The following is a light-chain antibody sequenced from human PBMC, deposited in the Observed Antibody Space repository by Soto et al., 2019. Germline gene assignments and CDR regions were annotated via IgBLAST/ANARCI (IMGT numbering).Light chain of an antibody. J-gene: IGLJ3*02. CDR1: ASNVGNNA. CDR3: AAWDESLNGRV. Sequence: QPVLTQPPSVSAAPRQRVTISCSGSASNVGNNAVNWYQQLPGKAPKLVIYYDDLVPSGVSDRFSGSKSGTSASLAISGLQSEDEGDYYCAAWDESLNGRVFGGGTKLTVL. V-gene: IGLV1-36*01. CDR2: YDD.